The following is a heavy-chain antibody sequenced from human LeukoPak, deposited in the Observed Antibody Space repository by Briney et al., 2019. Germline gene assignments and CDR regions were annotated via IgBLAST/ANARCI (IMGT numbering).Heavy chain of an antibody. D-gene: IGHD1-26*01. Sequence: SETLSLTCTVSGGFISSYYWSWIRQPAGKGLEWIGRFYTSGSTNYNPSLKSRVTMSVDTSKNQFSLTLRSVTAADTAVYYCARTTGSYYPFDSWGQGTLVTVSS. J-gene: IGHJ5*01. CDR2: FYTSGST. CDR1: GGFISSYY. CDR3: ARTTGSYYPFDS. V-gene: IGHV4-4*07.